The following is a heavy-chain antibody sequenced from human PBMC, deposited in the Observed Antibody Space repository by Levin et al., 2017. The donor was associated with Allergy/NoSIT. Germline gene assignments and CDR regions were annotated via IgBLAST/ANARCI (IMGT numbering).Heavy chain of an antibody. CDR1: GFTFNNHN. CDR2: ISAKSSFI. J-gene: IGHJ4*02. Sequence: LSLTCTASGFTFNNHNMNWVRQAPGKGLEWVSSISAKSSFIYYADSVKGRFTISRDNDKRSLYLQMNSLRAEDSAVYYCARVYCSSTSCHVPFDYWGQGTLVTVSS. CDR3: ARVYCSSTSCHVPFDY. V-gene: IGHV3-21*01. D-gene: IGHD2-2*01.